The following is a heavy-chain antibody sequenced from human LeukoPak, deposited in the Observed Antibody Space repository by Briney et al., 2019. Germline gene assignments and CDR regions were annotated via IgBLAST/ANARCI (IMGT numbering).Heavy chain of an antibody. CDR3: ARGTVTGGPYSDY. CDR2: IYTSGST. Sequence: SETLSLTCTVSGGSISSYYWSRIRQPAGKGLEWIGRIYTSGSTNYNPSLKSRVTMSVDTSKNQFSLKLSSVTAADTAVYYCARGTVTGGPYSDYWGQGTLVTVSS. V-gene: IGHV4-4*07. J-gene: IGHJ4*02. D-gene: IGHD4-17*01. CDR1: GGSISSYY.